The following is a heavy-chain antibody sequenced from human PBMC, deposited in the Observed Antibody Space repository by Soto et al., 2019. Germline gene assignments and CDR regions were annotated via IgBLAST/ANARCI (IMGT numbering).Heavy chain of an antibody. Sequence: PSETLSLTCTVSGDSISSYYWSWIRQPPGKGLEWIGYIYHSGSANYKSSLKSRVTMSLDTSKNQFSLKLTSVTAADTAVYYCARGRSFFDYWGQGTLVTSPQ. V-gene: IGHV4-59*01. CDR2: IYHSGSA. CDR1: GDSISSYY. CDR3: ARGRSFFDY. J-gene: IGHJ4*02.